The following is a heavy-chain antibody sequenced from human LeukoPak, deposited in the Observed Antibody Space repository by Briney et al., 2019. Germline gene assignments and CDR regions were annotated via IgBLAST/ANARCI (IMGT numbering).Heavy chain of an antibody. D-gene: IGHD3-22*01. Sequence: SETLSHTCTVSGGSMSSYYWSWIRQPPGKGLEWIGYTYYSGNTNCNPSLKSRVTISVDTSKNQFSLKVSSVTAADTAVYYCARVFHDSSGYPFDYWGQGTLVTVSS. CDR3: ARVFHDSSGYPFDY. CDR2: TYYSGNT. J-gene: IGHJ4*02. CDR1: GGSMSSYY. V-gene: IGHV4-59*01.